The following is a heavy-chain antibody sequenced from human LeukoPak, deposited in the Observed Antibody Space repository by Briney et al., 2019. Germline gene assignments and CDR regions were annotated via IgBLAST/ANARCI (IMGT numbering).Heavy chain of an antibody. V-gene: IGHV3-23*01. Sequence: GGSLRLSCAASGFTFSSYAMNWVRQAPGKGLECISAISGSGDSTHYADSVKGRFTISRDNSKNTLYLQMNSLRAEDTAVYYCARSVSGQYFDIWGRGTLVTVSS. CDR2: ISGSGDST. D-gene: IGHD2-8*01. CDR3: ARSVSGQYFDI. J-gene: IGHJ2*01. CDR1: GFTFSSYA.